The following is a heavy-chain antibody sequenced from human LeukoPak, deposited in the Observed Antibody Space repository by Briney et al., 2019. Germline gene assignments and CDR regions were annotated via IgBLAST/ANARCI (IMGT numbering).Heavy chain of an antibody. D-gene: IGHD1-26*01. CDR1: GGSISSSSYY. V-gene: IGHV4-39*07. J-gene: IGHJ4*02. Sequence: PSETLSLTCTVSGGSISSSSYYWGWIRQPPGKGLEWIGSIYYSGSTYNNPSLKSRVTISVDTSKNQFSLKLSSVTAADTAVYYCAREGDGSSYPYWGQGTLVTVSS. CDR2: IYYSGST. CDR3: AREGDGSSYPY.